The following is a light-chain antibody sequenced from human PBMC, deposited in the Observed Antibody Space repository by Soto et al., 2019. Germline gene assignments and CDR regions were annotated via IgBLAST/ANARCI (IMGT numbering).Light chain of an antibody. J-gene: IGKJ5*01. V-gene: IGKV3-20*01. CDR2: GTS. Sequence: EIVLTRSPATLSLSPGERATLSCRASPSVTNFLAWYQQKPCQAPRLLMSGTSNRATGTPDRFSGSGSGTDFTLTISRLEPEDFAVYYCQQYGSPPITFGQGTRLEI. CDR3: QQYGSPPIT. CDR1: PSVTNF.